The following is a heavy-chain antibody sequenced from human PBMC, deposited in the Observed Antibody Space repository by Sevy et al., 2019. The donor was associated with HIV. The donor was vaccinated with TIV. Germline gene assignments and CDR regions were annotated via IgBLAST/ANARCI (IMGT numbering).Heavy chain of an antibody. D-gene: IGHD3-10*01. Sequence: ASVKVSCKASGGTFSNYAISWVRQAPGQGLEWMGGIIPIFGTANYAQKFQGRVTITADESTGTAYTELSSLRSWDPAVYYCTTKGYYYGSGSYSLVDYYYFGMDVWGQGTTVTVSS. J-gene: IGHJ6*02. CDR3: TTKGYYYGSGSYSLVDYYYFGMDV. CDR1: GGTFSNYA. V-gene: IGHV1-69*13. CDR2: IIPIFGTA.